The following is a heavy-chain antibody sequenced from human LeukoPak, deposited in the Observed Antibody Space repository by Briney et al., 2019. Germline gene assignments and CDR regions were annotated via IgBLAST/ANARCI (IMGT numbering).Heavy chain of an antibody. Sequence: GGSLRLSCSASGFSFSSYAMHWVRQAPGKGLEYVSSISSNGGPTYYIDSVRGRFTISRDNSKNTLYLQMSSLGTEDTAVYYCVKDRAVDYWGQGTLVTVSS. J-gene: IGHJ4*02. CDR1: GFSFSSYA. D-gene: IGHD3-10*01. CDR3: VKDRAVDY. V-gene: IGHV3-64D*06. CDR2: ISSNGGPT.